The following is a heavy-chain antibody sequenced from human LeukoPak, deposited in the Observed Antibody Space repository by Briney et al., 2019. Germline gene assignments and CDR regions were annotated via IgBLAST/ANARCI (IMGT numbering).Heavy chain of an antibody. J-gene: IGHJ6*02. CDR1: GGSIISYY. V-gene: IGHV4-59*08. Sequence: SETLSLTCTVSGGSIISYYWSWIRQPPGKGLEWIGYIYFSGSTNYNPSLKSRVTISVDTSRNQFSLKLSSVTAADTAVYYCARRVGYSGYAPWGQGTTVTVSS. CDR3: ARRVGYSGYAP. CDR2: IYFSGST. D-gene: IGHD5-12*01.